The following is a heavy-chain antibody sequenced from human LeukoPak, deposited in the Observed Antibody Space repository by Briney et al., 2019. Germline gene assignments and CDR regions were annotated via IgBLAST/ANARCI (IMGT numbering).Heavy chain of an antibody. J-gene: IGHJ4*02. Sequence: GGSLRLSCAASGFTFSSYSMNWVRQAPRKGLEWVSYISSSSSSIYYADSVKGRFTISRDNAKNALYMQMNSLRAEDTAVYYCARADFWSGYYMDYWGQGTLVTVSS. D-gene: IGHD3-3*01. CDR3: ARADFWSGYYMDY. CDR1: GFTFSSYS. V-gene: IGHV3-48*01. CDR2: ISSSSSSI.